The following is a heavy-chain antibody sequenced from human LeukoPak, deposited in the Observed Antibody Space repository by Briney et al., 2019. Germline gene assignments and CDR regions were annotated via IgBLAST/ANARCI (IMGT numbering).Heavy chain of an antibody. V-gene: IGHV3-30-3*01. CDR3: ARGSYCSSTSCSYYYYYYMDV. CDR1: GFTFSSYA. Sequence: PGGSLRLSCAASGFTFSSYAMHWVRQAPGKGLEWVAVISYDGSNKYYADSVKGRFTISRDNSKNTLYLQMNSLRAEDTAVYYRARGSYCSSTSCSYYYYYYMDVWGKGTTVTVSS. D-gene: IGHD2-2*01. J-gene: IGHJ6*03. CDR2: ISYDGSNK.